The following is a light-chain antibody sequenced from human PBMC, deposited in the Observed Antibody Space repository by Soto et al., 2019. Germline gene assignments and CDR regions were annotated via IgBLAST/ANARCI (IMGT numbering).Light chain of an antibody. CDR3: QQYNNRRLT. CDR1: QSVSSN. CDR2: GAS. Sequence: EIVMTQSPATLSVSPGERATLSCRASQSVSSNLACYQQKPGQAPRLLIYGASTRASGIPARFSGSGSGTEVSLPISSLQSEEYADYYCQQYNNRRLTFGGGTKVEIK. J-gene: IGKJ4*01. V-gene: IGKV3-15*01.